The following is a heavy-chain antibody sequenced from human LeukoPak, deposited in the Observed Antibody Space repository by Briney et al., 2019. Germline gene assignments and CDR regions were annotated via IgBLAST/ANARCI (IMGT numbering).Heavy chain of an antibody. CDR3: AREFFDREGGTTVLDY. D-gene: IGHD1-26*01. CDR1: GFTFSSTS. Sequence: CGSLTVSCAASGFTFSSTSMNWVRQAPGKGLEWVSSISSGSSYIFYADSVKGRFTISRDNAKNSLYLQMNSLRAEDTAVYYCAREFFDREGGTTVLDYWGQGTLVTVIS. CDR2: ISSGSSYI. J-gene: IGHJ4*02. V-gene: IGHV3-21*01.